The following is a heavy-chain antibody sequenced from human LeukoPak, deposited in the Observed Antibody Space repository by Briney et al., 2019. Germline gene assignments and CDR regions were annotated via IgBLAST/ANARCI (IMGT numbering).Heavy chain of an antibody. J-gene: IGHJ6*02. CDR1: GFTFSSYS. CDR2: ISSSGSTI. Sequence: GGSLRLSCAASGFTFSSYSMNWVRQAPGKGLEWVSYISSSGSTIYYADSVKGRFTISRDNAKNSLYLQMNSLRAEDTAVYYCARDRYDYVWGSYRHSYYYYGMDVWGQGTTVTASS. V-gene: IGHV3-48*04. CDR3: ARDRYDYVWGSYRHSYYYYGMDV. D-gene: IGHD3-16*02.